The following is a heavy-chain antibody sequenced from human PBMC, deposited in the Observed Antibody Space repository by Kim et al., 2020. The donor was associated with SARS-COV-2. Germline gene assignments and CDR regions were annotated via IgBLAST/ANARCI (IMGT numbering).Heavy chain of an antibody. D-gene: IGHD6-13*01. CDR1: GFSFGSYA. CDR2: ISGGGGST. V-gene: IGHV3-23*01. Sequence: GGSLRLSCAASGFSFGSYAMSWVRQAPGKGLEWVSAISGGGGSTHYADSVKGRFTISRDNSKNTLYLQMDSLRADDTAVDFCAKDQAAGTVSYFYGMDVWGHGTTVTVSS. CDR3: AKDQAAGTVSYFYGMDV. J-gene: IGHJ6*02.